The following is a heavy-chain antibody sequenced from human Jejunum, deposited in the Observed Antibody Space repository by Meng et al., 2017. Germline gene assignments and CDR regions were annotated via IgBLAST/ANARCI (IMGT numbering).Heavy chain of an antibody. D-gene: IGHD3-9*01. CDR3: ARRRGNKTGYPYDF. J-gene: IGHJ4*02. CDR1: GVSINTYY. Sequence: SETLSLTCSVSGVSINTYYWSWIRQAPGKGLEWIGYMYASGNPNYNPSVKSRVTISMDTSTNRISLQLHSVTAADTAVYYCARRRGNKTGYPYDFWGQGTLVTVAS. V-gene: IGHV4-59*01. CDR2: MYASGNP.